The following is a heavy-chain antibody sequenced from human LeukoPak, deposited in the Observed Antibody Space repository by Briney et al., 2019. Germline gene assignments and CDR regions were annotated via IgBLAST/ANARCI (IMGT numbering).Heavy chain of an antibody. CDR3: AKGGNIVVVPAAMGMDY. D-gene: IGHD2-2*01. V-gene: IGHV3-33*06. CDR2: IWYDGSNK. Sequence: GGSLRLSCAASGFTFSSYGMHWVRQAPGKGLEWVAVIWYDGSNKYYADSVKGRFTISRDNSKNTLYLQMNSLRAEDTAVYYCAKGGNIVVVPAAMGMDYWGQGTLVTVSS. J-gene: IGHJ4*02. CDR1: GFTFSSYG.